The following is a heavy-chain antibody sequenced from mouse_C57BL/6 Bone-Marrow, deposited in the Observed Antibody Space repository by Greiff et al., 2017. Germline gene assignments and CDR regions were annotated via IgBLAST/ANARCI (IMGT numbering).Heavy chain of an antibody. Sequence: VQVVESGPELVKPGASVKISCKASGYAFSSSWMNWVKQRPGKGLEWIGRIYPGDGDTNYNGKFKGKATLTADKSSSTAYMQLSSLTSEDSAVYFCASHDYDDWFAYWGQGTLVTVSA. CDR2: IYPGDGDT. D-gene: IGHD2-4*01. J-gene: IGHJ3*01. V-gene: IGHV1-82*01. CDR3: ASHDYDDWFAY. CDR1: GYAFSSSW.